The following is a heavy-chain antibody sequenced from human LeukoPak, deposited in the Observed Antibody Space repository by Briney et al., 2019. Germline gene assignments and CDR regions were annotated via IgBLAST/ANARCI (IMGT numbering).Heavy chain of an antibody. V-gene: IGHV3-74*01. D-gene: IGHD4-11*01. J-gene: IGHJ3*02. Sequence: PGGSLRLSCAASGFSFSSYWMHWVRQAPGKGLVWVSRINSDGSSTSYADSVKGRFTISRDNAKNTLYLQMNSLRAEDTALYYCAKDRNYSDAFDIWGQGTMVTVSS. CDR1: GFSFSSYW. CDR3: AKDRNYSDAFDI. CDR2: INSDGSST.